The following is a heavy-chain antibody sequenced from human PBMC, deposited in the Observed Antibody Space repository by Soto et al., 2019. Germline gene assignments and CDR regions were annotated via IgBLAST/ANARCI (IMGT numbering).Heavy chain of an antibody. CDR2: IYYSGST. V-gene: IGHV4-59*01. CDR1: GGSISSYY. D-gene: IGHD6-25*01. CDR3: ARPSGYSSEESSYYYYYMDV. J-gene: IGHJ6*03. Sequence: SETLSLTCTVSGGSISSYYWSWIRQPPGKGLEWIGYIYYSGSTNYNPSLKSRVTISVDTSKNQFSLKLSSVTAADTAVYYCARPSGYSSEESSYYYYYMDVWGKGTTVTVSS.